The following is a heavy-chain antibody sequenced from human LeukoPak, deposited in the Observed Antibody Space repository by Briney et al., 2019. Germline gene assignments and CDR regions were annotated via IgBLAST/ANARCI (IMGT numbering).Heavy chain of an antibody. CDR2: INGRGGST. CDR3: ARDRLFGNLPDY. CDR1: GFTFGNYA. D-gene: IGHD1-7*01. Sequence: SGGSLRLSCAASGFTFGNYAMSWVRQAPGKGLEWVSSINGRGGSTYYADSVKGRFTISRDNAKNSLNLQMNSLRAEDTAVYYCARDRLFGNLPDYWGQGTLVTVSS. V-gene: IGHV3-23*01. J-gene: IGHJ4*02.